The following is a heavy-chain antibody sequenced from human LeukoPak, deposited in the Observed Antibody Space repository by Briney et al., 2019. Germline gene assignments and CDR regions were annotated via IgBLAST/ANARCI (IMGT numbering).Heavy chain of an antibody. Sequence: GGSLRLSCAASGFTFSSYAMSWVREAPGKGLEWVSAISGSGGSTYYADSVKGRFTISRDNSKNTLYLQTNSLRAEDTAVYYCAKVVSGMWAFDIWGQGTMVTVSS. CDR1: GFTFSSYA. V-gene: IGHV3-23*01. CDR3: AKVVSGMWAFDI. J-gene: IGHJ3*02. D-gene: IGHD3-10*01. CDR2: ISGSGGST.